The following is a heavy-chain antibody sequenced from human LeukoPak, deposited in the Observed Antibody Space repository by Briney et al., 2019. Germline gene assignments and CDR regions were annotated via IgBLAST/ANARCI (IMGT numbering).Heavy chain of an antibody. D-gene: IGHD2-21*02. V-gene: IGHV4-61*02. CDR1: GGSISSGDYY. J-gene: IGHJ5*02. CDR2: IYTKGGT. CDR3: ARGLCGVDCPKYNWFDP. Sequence: SETLSLTCTVSGGSISSGDYYWTWLRQPAGEGLEWIGRIYTKGGTSYNPSLQSRVTISFDTSQNHFSLELSAVTAADTAVYYCARGLCGVDCPKYNWFDPWGRGTLVTVSS.